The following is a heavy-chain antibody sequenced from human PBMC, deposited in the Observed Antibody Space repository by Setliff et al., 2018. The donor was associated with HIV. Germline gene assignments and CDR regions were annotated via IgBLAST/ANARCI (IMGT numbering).Heavy chain of an antibody. CDR2: IYYTGST. J-gene: IGHJ3*01. D-gene: IGHD3-10*01. V-gene: IGHV4-59*01. Sequence: SETLSLTCTVSGGSISNYYWNWIRQPPGKGLEWIGYIYYTGSTNYDPSLKSRVTISLDTSKDQFSLKLSSVTAADTAIYYCARGDNYYYTSGTFHNGLDCFDFWGQGTMVTVTS. CDR1: GGSISNYY. CDR3: ARGDNYYYTSGTFHNGLDCFDF.